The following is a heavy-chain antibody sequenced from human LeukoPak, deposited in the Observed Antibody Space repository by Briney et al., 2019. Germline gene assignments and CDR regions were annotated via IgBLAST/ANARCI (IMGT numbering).Heavy chain of an antibody. CDR2: IHHSVIT. J-gene: IGHJ4*02. D-gene: IGHD5-12*01. V-gene: IGHV4-38-2*02. CDR3: ARDRSGYDPYYFDY. CDR1: GYSLSSGYY. Sequence: PSETLSLTCAVSGYSLSSGYYWGWTRQPPGKGLEWTWSIHHSVITYYNPPPKSRVTISVDTSKKQFSLKLSSVPAADTAVYYCARDRSGYDPYYFDYWGQGTLVTVSS.